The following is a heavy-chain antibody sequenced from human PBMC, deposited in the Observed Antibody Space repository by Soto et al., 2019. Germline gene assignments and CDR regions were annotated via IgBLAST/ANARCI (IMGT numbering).Heavy chain of an antibody. V-gene: IGHV3-7*01. Sequence: EVQLVQSGGDLVQPGGSLRLSCVASGFTFSTYWMTWVRQAPGMGLEWVAGIKEDASEELYLDSVKGRFSVSRDNAKNSLYLQLNSLSAEDSAVYFWATAISSPFSDFDFWCQGSLVTVSS. CDR2: IKEDASEE. CDR1: GFTFSTYW. CDR3: ATAISSPFSDFDF. D-gene: IGHD1-26*01. J-gene: IGHJ4*02.